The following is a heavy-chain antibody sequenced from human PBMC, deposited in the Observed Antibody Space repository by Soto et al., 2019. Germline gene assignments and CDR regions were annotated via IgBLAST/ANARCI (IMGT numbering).Heavy chain of an antibody. CDR1: GGSISSYY. Sequence: QVQLQESGPGLVKPSETLSLTCTVSGGSISSYYWSWIRQPPGKGLEWIGYIYYSGCTNYNPSLKGRVTISVDTSTNQFSLKLSSVTAADTAVYYCARRYGSGFDYWGQGTLVTVSS. CDR2: IYYSGCT. D-gene: IGHD5-18*01. V-gene: IGHV4-59*08. J-gene: IGHJ4*02. CDR3: ARRYGSGFDY.